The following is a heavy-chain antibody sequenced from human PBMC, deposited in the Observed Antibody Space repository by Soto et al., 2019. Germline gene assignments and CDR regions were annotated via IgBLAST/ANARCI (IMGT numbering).Heavy chain of an antibody. CDR3: ARDEYYYGSGSYIDY. CDR1: GFTFSSYA. V-gene: IGHV3-30-3*01. CDR2: ISYDGSNK. J-gene: IGHJ4*02. Sequence: QVQLVESGGGVVQPGRSLRLSCAASGFTFSSYAMHWVRQAPGKGLEWVAVISYDGSNKYYADSVKGRFTISRDNSKNTLYLQMNSLRAEDTAVYYCARDEYYYGSGSYIDYWGQGTLVTVSS. D-gene: IGHD3-10*01.